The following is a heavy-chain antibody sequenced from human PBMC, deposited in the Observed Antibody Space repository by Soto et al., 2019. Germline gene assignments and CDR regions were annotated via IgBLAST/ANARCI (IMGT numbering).Heavy chain of an antibody. CDR3: ARHSRGDGYNYYYYYMDV. D-gene: IGHD5-12*01. V-gene: IGHV5-51*01. J-gene: IGHJ6*03. Sequence: GESLKISCKGSGYSFTSYWIGWVRQMPGKGLEWMGIIYPGDSDTRYSPSFQGQVTISADKSISTAYLQWSSLKASDTAMYYCARHSRGDGYNYYYYYMDVWGKGTTVTVSS. CDR1: GYSFTSYW. CDR2: IYPGDSDT.